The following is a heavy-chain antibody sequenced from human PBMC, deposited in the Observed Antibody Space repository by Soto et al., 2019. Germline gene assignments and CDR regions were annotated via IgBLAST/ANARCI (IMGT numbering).Heavy chain of an antibody. V-gene: IGHV4-39*01. CDR2: IYYSGST. Sequence: PSETLSLTCTVSGGSISSSSYYWGWIRQPPGKGLEWIGSIYYSGSTYYNPSLKSRVTISVDTSKNQFSLKLSSVTAADTAVYYCAGITMIVVAIDYWGQGTLVTVSS. D-gene: IGHD3-22*01. CDR1: GGSISSSSYY. CDR3: AGITMIVVAIDY. J-gene: IGHJ4*02.